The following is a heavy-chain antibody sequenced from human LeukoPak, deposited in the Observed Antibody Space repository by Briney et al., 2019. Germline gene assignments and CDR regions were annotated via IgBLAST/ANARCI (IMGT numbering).Heavy chain of an antibody. CDR3: AKDIGNFDWYFDY. V-gene: IGHV3-43D*03. CDR1: GFTFDDYA. CDR2: ISWDGGST. J-gene: IGHJ4*02. Sequence: GGSLRLSCAASGFTFDDYAMHWVRQAPGKGLEWVSLISWDGGSTYYADSVKGRFTISRDNSKNSLYLQMNSLRAEDTALYYCAKDIGNFDWYFDYWGQGTLVTVSS. D-gene: IGHD3-9*01.